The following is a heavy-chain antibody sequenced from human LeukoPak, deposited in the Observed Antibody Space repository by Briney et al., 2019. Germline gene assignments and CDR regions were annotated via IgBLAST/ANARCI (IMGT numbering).Heavy chain of an antibody. CDR3: ARGSHLRDVVVPAAITPASSSEYFQH. CDR1: GFTFSSYA. Sequence: PGGSLRLSCAASGFTFSSYAMHWVRQAPGKGLEWVAVISYDGSNKYYADSVKGRFTISRDNSKNTLYLQMNSLRAEDTAVYYCARGSHLRDVVVPAAITPASSSEYFQHWGQGTLVTVSS. V-gene: IGHV3-30-3*01. CDR2: ISYDGSNK. D-gene: IGHD2-2*02. J-gene: IGHJ1*01.